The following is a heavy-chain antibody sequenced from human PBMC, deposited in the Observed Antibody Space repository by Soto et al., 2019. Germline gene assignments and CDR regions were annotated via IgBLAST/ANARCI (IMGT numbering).Heavy chain of an antibody. Sequence: EVQLVESGGGLIKPGGSLRLSCAASGFTFTSALMTWVRQAPGKGLEWVGRVKSKTDGGTTDYAAPVKGRFTISRDDSEKTLYLQMNSLKTEDTAVYYCTTGSTVRDYWGQGTLVTVSS. CDR2: VKSKTDGGTT. CDR1: GFTFTSAL. V-gene: IGHV3-15*01. J-gene: IGHJ4*02. CDR3: TTGSTVRDY. D-gene: IGHD4-17*01.